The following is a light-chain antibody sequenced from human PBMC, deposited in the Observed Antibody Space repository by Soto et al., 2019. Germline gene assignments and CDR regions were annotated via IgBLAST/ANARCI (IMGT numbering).Light chain of an antibody. Sequence: DIQLTQSPSFLSASVGDRVTITCRASQGISSYLAWYQQKPGKAPKLLIYAASTLQSGVPSRFSGSGSGTEFTLTISSLQPEDFETYYCLQHNNYPPTFGQGTKVDIK. CDR1: QGISSY. J-gene: IGKJ1*01. CDR3: LQHNNYPPT. V-gene: IGKV1-9*01. CDR2: AAS.